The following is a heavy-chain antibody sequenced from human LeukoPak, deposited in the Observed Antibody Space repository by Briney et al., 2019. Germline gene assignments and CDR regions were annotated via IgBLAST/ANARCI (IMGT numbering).Heavy chain of an antibody. CDR3: ARGGLWRDYYDSSGYYPYYFDY. Sequence: SETLSLTCTVSGGSISSYYWSWIRQPPGKGLEWIGYIYYSGSTNYNPSLKSRVTISVDTSKNQFSLKLSSVTAADTAVYYCARGGLWRDYYDSSGYYPYYFDYWGQGTLVTVSS. CDR1: GGSISSYY. CDR2: IYYSGST. D-gene: IGHD3-22*01. J-gene: IGHJ4*02. V-gene: IGHV4-59*01.